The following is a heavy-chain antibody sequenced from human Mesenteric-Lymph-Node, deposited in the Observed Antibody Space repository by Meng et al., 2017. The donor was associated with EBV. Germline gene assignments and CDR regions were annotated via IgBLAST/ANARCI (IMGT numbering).Heavy chain of an antibody. V-gene: IGHV2-5*02. D-gene: IGHD2/OR15-2a*01. CDR1: GFSIGTTGVA. Sequence: QIPLKESGPTLMRPTQTLTLTCTLSGFSIGTTGVAVGWIRQPPGQALEWLALIYWDGEKHYSPSLKSRLTITKDTSKNQVILTMTKVYPVDTATYYCVHSFTTSGNWFDYWGQGALVTVSS. J-gene: IGHJ5*01. CDR2: IYWDGEK. CDR3: VHSFTTSGNWFDY.